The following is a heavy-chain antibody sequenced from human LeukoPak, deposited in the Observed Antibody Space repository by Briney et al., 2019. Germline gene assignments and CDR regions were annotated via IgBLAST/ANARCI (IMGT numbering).Heavy chain of an antibody. CDR3: ARDLRVIRGGYNIFKQIDY. CDR2: INPSGGST. Sequence: ASVKVSCKASGYTFTSYYMHWVRQAPGQGLEWMGIINPSGGSTSYAQEFQGRVTMTRDTSTSTVYMELSSLRSEDTAVYYCARDLRVIRGGYNIFKQIDYWGQGTLVTVSS. CDR1: GYTFTSYY. V-gene: IGHV1-46*01. J-gene: IGHJ4*02. D-gene: IGHD5-24*01.